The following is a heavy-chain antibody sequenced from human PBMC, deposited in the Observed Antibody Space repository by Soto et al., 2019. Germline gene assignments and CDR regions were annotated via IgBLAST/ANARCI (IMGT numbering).Heavy chain of an antibody. J-gene: IGHJ6*02. D-gene: IGHD6-13*01. Sequence: PGGSLRLSCAASGFTFSSYAMHWVRQAPGKGLEWVAVISYDGSNKYYADSVKGRFTISRDNSKNTLYLQMNSLRAEDTAVYYCARGAIAAAGNYGMDVWGQGTTVTVSS. V-gene: IGHV3-30-3*01. CDR2: ISYDGSNK. CDR3: ARGAIAAAGNYGMDV. CDR1: GFTFSSYA.